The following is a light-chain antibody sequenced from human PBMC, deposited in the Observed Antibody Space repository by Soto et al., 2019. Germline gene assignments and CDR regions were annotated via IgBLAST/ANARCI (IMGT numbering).Light chain of an antibody. CDR2: AAS. CDR3: QQLDSYPFT. CDR1: QGMSSF. Sequence: DIQLTQSPSFLSASVGDRVTITCRTSQGMSSFLAWYQQKPGKAPKLLIYAASTLQSGVPSRFSGSGSGTEFTLTISSLQPEDFATYYCQQLDSYPFTFGPGTKVDI. J-gene: IGKJ3*01. V-gene: IGKV1-9*01.